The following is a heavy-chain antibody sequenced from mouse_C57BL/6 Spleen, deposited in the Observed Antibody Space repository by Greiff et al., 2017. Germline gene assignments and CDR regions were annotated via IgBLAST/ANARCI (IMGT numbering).Heavy chain of an antibody. CDR3: ARITTVVDMDY. Sequence: DVMLVESGGGLVKPGGSLKLSCAASGFTFSDYGMHWVRQAPEKGLEWVAYISSGSSTIYYADTVKGRFTISRDNAKNTLFLQMTSLRSEDTAMYYCARITTVVDMDYWGQGTSVTVSS. V-gene: IGHV5-17*01. J-gene: IGHJ4*01. CDR1: GFTFSDYG. D-gene: IGHD1-1*01. CDR2: ISSGSSTI.